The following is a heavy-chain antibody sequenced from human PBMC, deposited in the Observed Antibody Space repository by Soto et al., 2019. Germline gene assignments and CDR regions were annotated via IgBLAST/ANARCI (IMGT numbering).Heavy chain of an antibody. V-gene: IGHV3-11*06. J-gene: IGHJ4*02. D-gene: IGHD3-16*02. CDR3: ALGGSYRYSYFDY. CDR1: GFTFSDYY. CDR2: ISSSSSYT. Sequence: PGGSLRLSCAASGFTFSDYYMSWIRQAPGKGLEWVSYISSSSSYTNYADSVKGRFTISRDNAKNSLYLQMNSLRAEDTAVYYCALGGSYRYSYFDYWGQGTLVTVSS.